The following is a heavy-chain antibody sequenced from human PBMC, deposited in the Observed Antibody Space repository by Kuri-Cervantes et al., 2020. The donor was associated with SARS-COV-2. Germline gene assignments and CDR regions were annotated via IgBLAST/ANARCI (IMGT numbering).Heavy chain of an antibody. J-gene: IGHJ5*02. Sequence: ASVKVSCKASGYTFTGYYMHWVRQAPGQGLEWMGWINPNSGGTNYAQKFQGRVTMTRDTSISTAYMELSRLRSDDTAAYYCARFRITMRGFDPWGQVTLVTVSS. D-gene: IGHD3-22*01. V-gene: IGHV1-2*02. CDR2: INPNSGGT. CDR3: ARFRITMRGFDP. CDR1: GYTFTGYY.